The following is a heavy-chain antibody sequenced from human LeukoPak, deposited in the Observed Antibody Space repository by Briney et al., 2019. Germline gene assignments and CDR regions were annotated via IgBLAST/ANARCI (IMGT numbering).Heavy chain of an antibody. CDR1: GGSFSGYY. CDR2: IYYSGST. D-gene: IGHD6-13*01. V-gene: IGHV4-59*08. CDR3: ARHPTPKAAAGNYYFDY. Sequence: SETLSLTCAVYGGSFSGYYWSWIRQPPGKGLEWIGYIYYSGSTNYNPSLKSRVTISVDTSKNQFSLKLSSVTAADTAVYYCARHPTPKAAAGNYYFDYWGQGTLVTVSS. J-gene: IGHJ4*02.